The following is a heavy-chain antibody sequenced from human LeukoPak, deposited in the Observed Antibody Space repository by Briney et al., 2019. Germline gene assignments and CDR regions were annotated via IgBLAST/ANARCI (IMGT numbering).Heavy chain of an antibody. Sequence: GGSLRLSCAASGFTFSTYVMNWVRQAPGEGLEWVSSITSSSDSKHYADSIKGRFTISRDNARNSLHLQMNSLRAEDTALYYCAREIMGGTFDYWGQGALVTVSS. V-gene: IGHV3-21*01. CDR3: AREIMGGTFDY. CDR2: ITSSSDSK. D-gene: IGHD1-26*01. J-gene: IGHJ4*02. CDR1: GFTFSTYV.